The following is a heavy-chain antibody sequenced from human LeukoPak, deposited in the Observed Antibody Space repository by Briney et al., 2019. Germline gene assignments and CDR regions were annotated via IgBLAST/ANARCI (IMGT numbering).Heavy chain of an antibody. Sequence: ASVKVSCKASGYTFTGYYMHWVRQAPGQGLEWMGWINPNSGGTNYAQKFQGRVTMTRDTSISTAYMELSRLRSDDTAVYYCARGRVGYYYDSSGYSVFGYWGQGTLVTVSS. D-gene: IGHD3-22*01. V-gene: IGHV1-2*02. J-gene: IGHJ4*02. CDR1: GYTFTGYY. CDR3: ARGRVGYYYDSSGYSVFGY. CDR2: INPNSGGT.